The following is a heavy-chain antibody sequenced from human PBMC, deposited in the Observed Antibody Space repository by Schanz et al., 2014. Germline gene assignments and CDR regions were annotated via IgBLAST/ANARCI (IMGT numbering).Heavy chain of an antibody. V-gene: IGHV3-21*01. Sequence: EVKMVESGGGLVKPGGSLRLSCAASGFNFSSYSLNWVRQAPGKGLEWVSSISYGTSYIYYAESVKGRFTISRDNAKNSLYLQMNGLRAEDTAVYYCAKTPREYCNYDNCPNWFDSWGQGTLVTVAS. D-gene: IGHD2-15*01. CDR3: AKTPREYCNYDNCPNWFDS. CDR1: GFNFSSYS. J-gene: IGHJ5*01. CDR2: ISYGTSYI.